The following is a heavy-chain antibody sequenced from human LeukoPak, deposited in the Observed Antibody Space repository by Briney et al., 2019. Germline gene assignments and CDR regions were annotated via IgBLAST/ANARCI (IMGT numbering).Heavy chain of an antibody. CDR3: AKEGTAGGQLVLRYSDY. Sequence: GGSLRLSCAASGFTFSSYAMSWVRQAPGKGLEWVSAISGSGGSTYYADSVKGRFTISRDNSKNTLYLQMNSLRAEGTAVYYCAKEGTAGGQLVLRYSDYWGQGTLVTVSS. CDR2: ISGSGGST. J-gene: IGHJ4*02. V-gene: IGHV3-23*01. CDR1: GFTFSSYA. D-gene: IGHD6-6*01.